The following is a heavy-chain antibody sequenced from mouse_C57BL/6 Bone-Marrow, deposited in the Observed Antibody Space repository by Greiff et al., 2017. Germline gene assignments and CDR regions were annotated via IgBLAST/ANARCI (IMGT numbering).Heavy chain of an antibody. V-gene: IGHV1-82*01. CDR2: IYPGDGDT. Sequence: VKVVESGPELVKPGASVKISCKASGYAFSSSWMNWVKQRPGKGLEWIGRIYPGDGDTNYNGKFKGKATLTADKSSSTAYMQLSSLTSEDSAVYFCASYPHYYGSIPYAMDYWGQGTSVTVSS. J-gene: IGHJ4*01. CDR3: ASYPHYYGSIPYAMDY. CDR1: GYAFSSSW. D-gene: IGHD1-1*01.